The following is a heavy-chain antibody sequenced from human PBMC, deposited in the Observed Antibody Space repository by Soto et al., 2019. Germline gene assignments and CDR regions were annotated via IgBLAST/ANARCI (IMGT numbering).Heavy chain of an antibody. J-gene: IGHJ6*02. CDR3: ATSHVDTAMADYYYYGMDV. CDR2: IKQDGSEK. V-gene: IGHV3-7*05. Sequence: TGGSLRLSCAASGFTFSSFWMSWVRQAPGKGLEWVANIKQDGSEKYYVDSVKGRFTISRDNAKNSLYLQMNSLRAEDTAVYYCATSHVDTAMADYYYYGMDVWGQGTTVTVSS. D-gene: IGHD5-18*01. CDR1: GFTFSSFW.